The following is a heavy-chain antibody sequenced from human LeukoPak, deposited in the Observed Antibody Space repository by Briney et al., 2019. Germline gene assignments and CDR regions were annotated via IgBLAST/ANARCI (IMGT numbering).Heavy chain of an antibody. CDR3: TKPVASGILS. CDR1: GFTFSSYA. J-gene: IGHJ5*02. D-gene: IGHD6-13*01. V-gene: IGHV3-23*01. Sequence: AGGSLRLSCAGSGFTFSSYAMTWVRQAPGKGLEWVSAIGGTTYYADSVKGRFTISRDNSKSTLYLQMNSLRAEDTAVYYCTKPVASGILSWGQGTLVTVPS. CDR2: IGGTT.